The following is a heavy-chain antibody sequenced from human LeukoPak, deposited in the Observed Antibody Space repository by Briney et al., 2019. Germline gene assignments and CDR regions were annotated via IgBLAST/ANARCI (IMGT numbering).Heavy chain of an antibody. V-gene: IGHV1-2*02. CDR2: INPNSGGT. CDR1: GGTFSSYA. Sequence: VASVKVSCKASGGTFSSYAISWVRQAPGQGLEWMGWINPNSGGTNYAQKFQGRVTMTRDTSISTAYMELSRLRSDDTAVYYCARDRHAIFGVVIHPIDYWGQGTLVTVSS. D-gene: IGHD3-3*01. CDR3: ARDRHAIFGVVIHPIDY. J-gene: IGHJ4*02.